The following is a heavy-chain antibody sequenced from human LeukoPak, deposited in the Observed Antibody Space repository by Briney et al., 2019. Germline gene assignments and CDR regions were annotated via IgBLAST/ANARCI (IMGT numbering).Heavy chain of an antibody. J-gene: IGHJ4*02. Sequence: GRSLRLSCAASGFTFSSYAMHWVRQAPGKGLEWVAVISYDGSNKYYADSVKGRFTISRDNTKNSLYLQMNSLRAEDTAVFYCARDQYDTWSRRGNFDSWGQGTLVIVSS. CDR3: ARDQYDTWSRRGNFDS. D-gene: IGHD3-3*01. V-gene: IGHV3-30-3*01. CDR1: GFTFSSYA. CDR2: ISYDGSNK.